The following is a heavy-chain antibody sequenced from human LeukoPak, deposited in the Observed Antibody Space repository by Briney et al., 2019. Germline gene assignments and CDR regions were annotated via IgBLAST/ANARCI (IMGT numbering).Heavy chain of an antibody. CDR1: GDTVSSKSAT. J-gene: IGHJ5*02. CDR2: TYYTSKWYN. D-gene: IGHD3-10*01. V-gene: IGHV6-1*01. CDR3: AREGWFGEPPSHWFDP. Sequence: SQTLSLTCAISGDTVSSKSATWNWIRQSPSRGLEWLGRTYYTSKWYNDYAVSVKSRITINPDTSKNQFSLQLNSVTPEDTAVYYCAREGWFGEPPSHWFDPWGQGTLVTVSS.